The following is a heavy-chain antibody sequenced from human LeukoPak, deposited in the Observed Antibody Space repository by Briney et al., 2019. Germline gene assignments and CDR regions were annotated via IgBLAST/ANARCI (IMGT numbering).Heavy chain of an antibody. CDR3: ARSLPYGTTWYGRSDF. CDR2: IGQDGDTK. V-gene: IGHV3-7*03. D-gene: IGHD6-13*01. J-gene: IGHJ4*02. CDR1: GFPFNAYW. Sequence: GGSLRLSCAASGFPFNAYWMTWVRQAPGKGLEWVANIGQDGDTKYYVDSVKGRFTISRDNAMNSLYLQMNSLRAEDTAIYYCARSLPYGTTWYGRSDFWGQGTLVTVSS.